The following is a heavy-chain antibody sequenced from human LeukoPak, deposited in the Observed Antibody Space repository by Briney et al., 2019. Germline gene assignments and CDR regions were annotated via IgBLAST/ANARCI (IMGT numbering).Heavy chain of an antibody. V-gene: IGHV3-73*01. CDR1: GFTFSGSA. J-gene: IGHJ4*02. D-gene: IGHD4-17*01. Sequence: GGSLRLSCAASGFTFSGSAMHWVRQASGKGLEWVGRIRSKANSYATTYAASVKGRFTISRDDSKNTAYLQMNSLKTEDTAVYYCTRPGYGDYFPDSWGQGTLVTVSS. CDR2: IRSKANSYAT. CDR3: TRPGYGDYFPDS.